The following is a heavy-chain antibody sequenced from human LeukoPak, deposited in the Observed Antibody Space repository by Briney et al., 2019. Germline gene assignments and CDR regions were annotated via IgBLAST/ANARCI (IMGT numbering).Heavy chain of an antibody. CDR2: VRDRGSNT. Sequence: QTGGSLRLSCAASGLTFSISAMSWARHSPGKGREWLTTVRDRGSNTYYADSGEGRFTIPRDNPGNTIYLRLNRLEAEDTAVYYCAKSHSEAQRGYFDCWGQGTLVTVSS. V-gene: IGHV3-23*01. CDR3: AKSHSEAQRGYFDC. CDR1: GLTFSISA. D-gene: IGHD3-10*01. J-gene: IGHJ4*02.